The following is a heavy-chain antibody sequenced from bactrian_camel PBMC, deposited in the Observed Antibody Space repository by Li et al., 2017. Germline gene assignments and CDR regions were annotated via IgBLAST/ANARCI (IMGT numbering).Heavy chain of an antibody. Sequence: HVQLVESGGGSVQAGGSLRLSCTASGYTAFTDYWAWFRQAPGKEREGIAAFRSGTGDTMYSYSVKGRFTISRDNAKNTLYLQMNSLNAEDTAMYYCAAANGDWKITVRALAAASLSDFGYWGQGTQVTVS. CDR3: AAANGDWKITVRALAAASLSDFGY. D-gene: IGHD3*01. CDR1: GYTAFTDY. V-gene: IGHV3S1*01. CDR2: FRSGTGDT. J-gene: IGHJ6*01.